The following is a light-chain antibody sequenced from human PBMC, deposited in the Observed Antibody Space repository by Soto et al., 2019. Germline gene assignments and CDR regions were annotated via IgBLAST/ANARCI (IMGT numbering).Light chain of an antibody. CDR1: QSVASF. CDR3: QQRGNWPPIT. CDR2: DAS. V-gene: IGKV3-11*01. Sequence: EIVLTQSRSTLSLSPGCRASLPCRASQSVASFLAWYQQKPGQAPRLLXYDASNRATGVLARFSGSGSGTDFTPTISSLEPEDFAVYYCQQRGNWPPITFGQGTRLEIK. J-gene: IGKJ5*01.